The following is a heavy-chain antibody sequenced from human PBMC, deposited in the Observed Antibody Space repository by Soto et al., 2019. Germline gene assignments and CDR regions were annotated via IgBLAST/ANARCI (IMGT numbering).Heavy chain of an antibody. Sequence: ASVKVSCKASGGTFGSYAISWVRQAPGQGLEWMGGIIPIFGTANYAQKFQGRVTITADESTSTAYMELSSLRSEDTAVYYCARDHKKYQLLNYYYYYGMDVWGQGTTVTVSS. V-gene: IGHV1-69*13. D-gene: IGHD2-2*01. CDR2: IIPIFGTA. CDR3: ARDHKKYQLLNYYYYYGMDV. J-gene: IGHJ6*02. CDR1: GGTFGSYA.